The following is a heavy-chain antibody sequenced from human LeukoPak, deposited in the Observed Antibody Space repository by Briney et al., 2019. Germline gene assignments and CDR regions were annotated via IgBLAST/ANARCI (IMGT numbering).Heavy chain of an antibody. D-gene: IGHD3-22*01. J-gene: IGHJ3*02. CDR2: ISSSSSYI. CDR1: GFIFDHYG. Sequence: GGSLRLSCAASGFIFDHYGMYWVRQAPGKGLEWVSSISSSSSYIYYADSVKGRFTISRDNAKNSLYLQMNSLRAEDTAVYYCARDPTYYYDSSGYENAFDIWGQGTMVTVSS. CDR3: ARDPTYYYDSSGYENAFDI. V-gene: IGHV3-21*01.